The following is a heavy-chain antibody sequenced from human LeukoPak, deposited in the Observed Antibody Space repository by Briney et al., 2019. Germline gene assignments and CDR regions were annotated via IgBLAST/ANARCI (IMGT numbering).Heavy chain of an antibody. D-gene: IGHD3-22*01. V-gene: IGHV5-51*01. CDR2: IYPGDSDT. CDR1: GYTFTNYW. Sequence: GESLKISCKGSGYTFTNYWIGWVRQMPGKGLEYMGIIYPGDSDTRYSPSFQGQVTISVDKSISTAYLQWSSLKASDTAMYYCAKRPMRSSGYFFDYWGQGNLVTVSS. CDR3: AKRPMRSSGYFFDY. J-gene: IGHJ4*02.